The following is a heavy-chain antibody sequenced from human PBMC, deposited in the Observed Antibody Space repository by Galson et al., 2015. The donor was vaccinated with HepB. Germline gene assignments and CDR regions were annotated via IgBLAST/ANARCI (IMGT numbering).Heavy chain of an antibody. D-gene: IGHD6-25*01. Sequence: SVKVSCKASGGIFNNYAISWVRQAPGQGPEWMGGIVPILGTTNYARKFQGRVTITADRSTSTAYMHLRSLTSEDTAVFYCAGTRQIAAAGYSLDFWGQGTLVTVSS. J-gene: IGHJ4*02. V-gene: IGHV1-69*10. CDR2: IVPILGTT. CDR3: AGTRQIAAAGYSLDF. CDR1: GGIFNNYA.